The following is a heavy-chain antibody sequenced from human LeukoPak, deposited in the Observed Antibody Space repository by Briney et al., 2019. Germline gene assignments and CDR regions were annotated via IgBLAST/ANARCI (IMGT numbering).Heavy chain of an antibody. V-gene: IGHV3-7*01. CDR1: GFTFSSYW. J-gene: IGHJ4*02. CDR2: IKQDGSEK. CDR3: ARESRHVYYDNSAYR. Sequence: GGSLRLSCAASGFTFSSYWMSWVRQAPGKGLEWVANIKQDGSEKYYVDSVKGRFTISRDNAKNSLYLQMNSLRAEDTAVYYCARESRHVYYDNSAYRGGQGTLVTVSS. D-gene: IGHD3-22*01.